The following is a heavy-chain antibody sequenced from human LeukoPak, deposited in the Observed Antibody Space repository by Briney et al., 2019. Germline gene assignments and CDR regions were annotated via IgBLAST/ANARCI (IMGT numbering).Heavy chain of an antibody. CDR2: ISSSSSYI. D-gene: IGHD3-10*01. CDR3: ARDHGYYYGSGSYYDY. CDR1: GFTFSSYS. Sequence: GGSLRLSCAASGFTFSSYSMNWVRQAPGKGLEWVSSISSSSSYIYYADSVKGRFTISRDNAKNSLYLQMNSLRAEDTAVYYCARDHGYYYGSGSYYDYWGQGTLVTVSS. V-gene: IGHV3-21*01. J-gene: IGHJ4*02.